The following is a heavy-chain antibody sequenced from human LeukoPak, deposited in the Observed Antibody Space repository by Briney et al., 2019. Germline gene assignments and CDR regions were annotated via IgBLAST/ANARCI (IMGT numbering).Heavy chain of an antibody. CDR2: INPNSGGT. V-gene: IGHV1-2*02. CDR1: GYVFTGYY. Sequence: ASVKVSCKASGYVFTGYYMHWVRQAPGQGLEWMGWINPNSGGTKYAQKFQGRVTMTRDTSISTAYMELSRLRSDDTAVYYCARALGGGRIVGATTNWFDPWGQGTLVTVSS. D-gene: IGHD1-26*01. CDR3: ARALGGGRIVGATTNWFDP. J-gene: IGHJ5*02.